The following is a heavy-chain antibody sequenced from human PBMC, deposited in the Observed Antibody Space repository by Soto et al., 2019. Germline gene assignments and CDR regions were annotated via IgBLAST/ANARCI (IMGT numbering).Heavy chain of an antibody. CDR2: IYSGGST. V-gene: IGHV3-53*01. Sequence: LRLSCAASGFTVSSNYMSWVRQAPGKGLEWVSVIYSGGSTYYADSVKGRFTISRDNSKNTLYLQMNSLRAEDTAVYYCARGSRDYYFWSGYYYFDYWGQGTLVTVYS. CDR3: ARGSRDYYFWSGYYYFDY. CDR1: GFTVSSNY. D-gene: IGHD3-3*01. J-gene: IGHJ4*02.